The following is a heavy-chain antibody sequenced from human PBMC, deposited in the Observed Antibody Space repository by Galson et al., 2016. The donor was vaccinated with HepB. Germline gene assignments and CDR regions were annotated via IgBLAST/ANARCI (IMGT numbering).Heavy chain of an antibody. Sequence: SLRLSCAASGFTVSSSYINWVRRAPGKGLEWVAVIYSGGTAYFADSGGSTYYAYADSVKGRFTISRDNSKNTLYLQMNSLRTEDTAGYYCARVPGYYYGMDVWGQGTTVTVSS. J-gene: IGHJ6*02. CDR3: ARVPGYYYGMDV. CDR2: IYSGGTA. CDR1: GFTVSSSY. V-gene: IGHV3-53*01.